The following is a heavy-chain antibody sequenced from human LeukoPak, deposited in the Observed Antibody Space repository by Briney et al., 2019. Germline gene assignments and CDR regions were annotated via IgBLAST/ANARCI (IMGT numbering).Heavy chain of an antibody. CDR2: IYHNGST. D-gene: IGHD6-19*01. CDR1: GDSITSSNW. J-gene: IGHJ5*02. V-gene: IGHV4-4*02. CDR3: ARRIRQWLVWFDP. Sequence: SETLSLTCTVFGDSITSSNWWTWVRQPPGKGLEWIGEIYHNGSTNYNPSLKSRVTISVDKSNNHFSLNLSSVTAADTAVYYCARRIRQWLVWFDPWGQGTLVTVSS.